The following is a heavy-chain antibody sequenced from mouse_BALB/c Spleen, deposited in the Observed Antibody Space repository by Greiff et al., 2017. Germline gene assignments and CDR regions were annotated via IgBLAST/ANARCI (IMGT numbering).Heavy chain of an antibody. Sequence: EVQGVESGPGLVKPSQSLSLTCTVTGYSITSDYAWNWIRQFPGNKLEWMGYISYSGSTSYNPSLKSRISITRDTSKNQFFLQLNSVTTEDTATYYCARLGTTATIDYWGQGTTLTVSS. J-gene: IGHJ2*01. CDR2: ISYSGST. V-gene: IGHV3-2*02. D-gene: IGHD1-2*01. CDR1: GYSITSDYA. CDR3: ARLGTTATIDY.